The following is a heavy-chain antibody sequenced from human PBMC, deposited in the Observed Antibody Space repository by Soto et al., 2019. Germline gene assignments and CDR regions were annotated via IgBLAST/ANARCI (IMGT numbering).Heavy chain of an antibody. V-gene: IGHV3-30*18. D-gene: IGHD4-17*01. Sequence: PGGSLRLSCAASGFTFSSYGMHWVRQAPGKGLEWVAVISYDGSNKYYADSVKGRFTISRDNSKNTLYLQMNSLRAEDTAVYYCAKGGGDGDYVPYYYGMDVWGQGTTVTVSS. J-gene: IGHJ6*02. CDR1: GFTFSSYG. CDR2: ISYDGSNK. CDR3: AKGGGDGDYVPYYYGMDV.